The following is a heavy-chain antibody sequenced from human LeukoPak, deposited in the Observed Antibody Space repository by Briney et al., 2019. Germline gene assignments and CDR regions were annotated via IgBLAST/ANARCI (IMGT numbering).Heavy chain of an antibody. CDR3: STRDIGGYNK. V-gene: IGHV3-15*01. D-gene: IGHD5-24*01. CDR2: IKSKTDGGTT. Sequence: RGSLRLSCAPSGFTFINAWMSWVRQAPRRGREGVVRIKSKTDGGTTDHAPQVKGPFTISRAKTKDTLYLQMNTLTTHDTSVYCCSTRDIGGYNKGGQGTLVTVSS. J-gene: IGHJ4*02. CDR1: GFTFINAW.